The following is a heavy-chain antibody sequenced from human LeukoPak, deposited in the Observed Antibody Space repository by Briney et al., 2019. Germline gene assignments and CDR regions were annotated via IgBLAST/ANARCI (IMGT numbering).Heavy chain of an antibody. CDR2: ITSSSSYI. Sequence: GGSLRLSCAASGFTFSTYNMNWVRQAPGKGLEWVPSITSSSSYIYYADSVKGRFTISRDNAKNSLYLQMNSLRAEDTAVYYCASATVTTSPRPYYYYYYYMDVWGKGTTVTVSS. V-gene: IGHV3-21*01. CDR1: GFTFSTYN. CDR3: ASATVTTSPRPYYYYYYYMDV. J-gene: IGHJ6*03. D-gene: IGHD4-17*01.